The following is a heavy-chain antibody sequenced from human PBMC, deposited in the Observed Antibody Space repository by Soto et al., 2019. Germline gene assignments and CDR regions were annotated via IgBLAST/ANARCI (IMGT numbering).Heavy chain of an antibody. CDR3: WGGGAFKIDY. CDR2: ISSSSSTI. CDR1: GFTLSSYS. V-gene: IGHV3-48*02. Sequence: EVQLVESGGRLVQPGGSLRLSCAASGFTLSSYSMNWARQAPGKGLEWVSYISSSSSTIYYADSVKGRFTLSRDNAKNPPEFQMDKLRDEDTAGYYFWGGGAFKIDYWGQGTLVTVSS. J-gene: IGHJ4*02. D-gene: IGHD3-16*01.